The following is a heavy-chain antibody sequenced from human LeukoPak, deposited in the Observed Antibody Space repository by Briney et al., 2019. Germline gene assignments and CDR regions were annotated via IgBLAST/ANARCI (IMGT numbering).Heavy chain of an antibody. Sequence: PSQTLSLTCTVSGGSISSGGSSWNWIRQHPGKGLEWIGYISHRGYTYDNPSLKSRLTISVDTSKTQFSLKLRSVTAADTAVYYCARGADRSSCGSDCYEGAFDIWGQGTMVTVSS. CDR3: ARGADRSSCGSDCYEGAFDI. CDR2: ISHRGYT. D-gene: IGHD2-21*02. CDR1: GGSISSGGSS. J-gene: IGHJ3*02. V-gene: IGHV4-31*03.